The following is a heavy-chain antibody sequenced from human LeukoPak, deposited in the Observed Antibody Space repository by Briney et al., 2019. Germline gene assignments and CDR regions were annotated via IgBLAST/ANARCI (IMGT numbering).Heavy chain of an antibody. Sequence: ASVKVSCKASGYTFTSYYMHWVRQAPGHGLERVGIINPSGGSTSYAQKFQGRVTMTTDTSTSTVYMELSSLRSEDTAVYYCGRATQTLYYFLYWGQGTLVTVSS. D-gene: IGHD2/OR15-2a*01. V-gene: IGHV1-46*03. CDR1: GYTFTSYY. CDR3: GRATQTLYYFLY. CDR2: INPSGGST. J-gene: IGHJ4*02.